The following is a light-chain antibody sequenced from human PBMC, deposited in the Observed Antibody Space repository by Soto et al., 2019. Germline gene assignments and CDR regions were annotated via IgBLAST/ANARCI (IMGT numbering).Light chain of an antibody. CDR3: QQCRNWPLT. J-gene: IGKJ4*01. V-gene: IGKV3-15*01. CDR2: DAS. Sequence: EIVMTQSPATLSVSPGEGATLSCKASQNVYNNLAWYQQRPGQLPRLLIYDASTRATGISARFSGSGYGTEFTLTISSLQSEDFAVYFCQQCRNWPLTFGGGTKV. CDR1: QNVYNN.